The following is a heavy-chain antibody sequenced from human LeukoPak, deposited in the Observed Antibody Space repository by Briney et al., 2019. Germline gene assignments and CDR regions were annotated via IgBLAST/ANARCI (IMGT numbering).Heavy chain of an antibody. CDR3: ARDSYRSLDY. J-gene: IGHJ4*02. CDR2: INQDGRGI. D-gene: IGHD4-11*01. Sequence: GGSLKLSCAASGFTFSDVWMSWVRQAPGKGLEWVANINQDGRGIYYADSVKGRFSISRDNTNNLLYLQMNSLRAEDTAMYFCARDSYRSLDYWGQGTLVTVSS. V-gene: IGHV3-7*01. CDR1: GFTFSDVW.